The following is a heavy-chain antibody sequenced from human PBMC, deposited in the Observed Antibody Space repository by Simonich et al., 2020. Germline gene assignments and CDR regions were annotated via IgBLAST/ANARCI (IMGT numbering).Heavy chain of an antibody. Sequence: QVQLVQSGAEVKKPGASVKVSCKASGYTFTGYYMHWVRQAPGQGLGWMGRINPKRGCTKYAQKFKGKVTMTRDTSISTAYRELSRLRSDDTAVYYCARGGVRSSSWYWYFDLWGRGTLVTVSS. CDR2: INPKRGCT. J-gene: IGHJ2*01. CDR3: ARGGVRSSSWYWYFDL. CDR1: GYTFTGYY. V-gene: IGHV1-2*02. D-gene: IGHD6-13*01.